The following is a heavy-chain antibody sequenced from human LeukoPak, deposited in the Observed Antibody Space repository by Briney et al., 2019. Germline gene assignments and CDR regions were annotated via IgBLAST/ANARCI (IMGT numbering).Heavy chain of an antibody. CDR3: ARRAGAYSHPYDY. CDR2: IYSDNT. Sequence: GGSLRLSCGASGFTLKNYWMSWVRQAPGKGLEWVSFIYSDNTHYSDSVKGRFTISRDNSKNTLYLQMNSLRAEDTAVYYCARRAGAYSHPYDYWGQGTLVTVSS. D-gene: IGHD4/OR15-4a*01. J-gene: IGHJ4*02. CDR1: GFTLKNYW. V-gene: IGHV3-53*01.